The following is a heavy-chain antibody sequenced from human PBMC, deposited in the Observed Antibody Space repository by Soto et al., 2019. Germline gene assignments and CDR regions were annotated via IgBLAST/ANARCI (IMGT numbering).Heavy chain of an antibody. J-gene: IGHJ4*02. D-gene: IGHD2-15*01. CDR1: GYTFTGYY. CDR2: INPNSGGT. V-gene: IGHV1-2*04. CDR3: ARGTSVGYCSGGSCYAMFY. Sequence: ASVKVSCKASGYTFTGYYMHWVRQAPGQGLEWMGWINPNSGGTNYAQKFQGWVTMTRDTSISTAYMELSRLRSDDTAVYYCARGTSVGYCSGGSCYAMFYWGQGTLVTVSS.